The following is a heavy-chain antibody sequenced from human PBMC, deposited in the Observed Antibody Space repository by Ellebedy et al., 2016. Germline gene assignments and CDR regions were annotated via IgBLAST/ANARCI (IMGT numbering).Heavy chain of an antibody. J-gene: IGHJ4*02. V-gene: IGHV3-9*01. CDR2: ISWNSGSI. D-gene: IGHD3/OR15-3a*01. Sequence: GGSLRLSCAASGFTFDDYAMHWVRQAPGKGLEWVSGISWNSGSIGYADSVKGRFTISRDNAKNSLYLQMNSLRAEDTAVYYCARDTIYFGLNWGQGTLVTVSS. CDR1: GFTFDDYA. CDR3: ARDTIYFGLN.